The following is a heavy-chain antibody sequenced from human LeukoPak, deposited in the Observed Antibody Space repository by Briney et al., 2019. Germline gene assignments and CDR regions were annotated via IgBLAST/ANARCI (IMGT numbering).Heavy chain of an antibody. CDR3: AARDYDSSGYQDY. V-gene: IGHV3-74*01. Sequence: GGSLRLSCAASGFTFSSYWVHWVRQAPGKGLVWVSHMNSDGSSTSYADSVKGRFTISRDNAKNTLYLQMNSLRAEDTAVYYCAARDYDSSGYQDYWGQGTLVTVSS. CDR1: GFTFSSYW. J-gene: IGHJ4*02. CDR2: MNSDGSST. D-gene: IGHD3-22*01.